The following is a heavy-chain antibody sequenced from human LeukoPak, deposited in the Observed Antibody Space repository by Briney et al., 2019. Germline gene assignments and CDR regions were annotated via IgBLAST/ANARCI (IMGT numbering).Heavy chain of an antibody. Sequence: GGSLRLSCAASGFTFSSYAMSWVRPAPGKGLEWVSGISGSGGSTYYADSVKGRFTISRDNSKKTLYLQMSSLRAEDAAVYFCAKAGSGWYYSFDSWGQGTLVTVSS. V-gene: IGHV3-23*01. D-gene: IGHD6-19*01. J-gene: IGHJ4*02. CDR3: AKAGSGWYYSFDS. CDR2: ISGSGGST. CDR1: GFTFSSYA.